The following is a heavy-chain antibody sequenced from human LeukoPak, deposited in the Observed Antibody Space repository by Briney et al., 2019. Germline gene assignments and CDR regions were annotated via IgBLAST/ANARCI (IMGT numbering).Heavy chain of an antibody. V-gene: IGHV3-7*01. CDR1: GFTVSSNY. D-gene: IGHD3-22*01. CDR3: ARGDFYDSSANFNDAFDI. CDR2: IKEDGSEK. Sequence: GGSLRLSCAASGFTVSSNYMSWVRQAPGKGLEWVGNIKEDGSEKYYVDAVKGRFTISRDNAKKSMYLQMNRLRADDTAVYYCARGDFYDSSANFNDAFDIWGQGTRVTVSS. J-gene: IGHJ3*02.